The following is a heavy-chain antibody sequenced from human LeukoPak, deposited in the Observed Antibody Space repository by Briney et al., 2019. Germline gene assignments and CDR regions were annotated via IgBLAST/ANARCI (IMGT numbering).Heavy chain of an antibody. CDR2: IRYDVSNK. CDR3: ARYSPCYYYGMDV. Sequence: GGSLRLSCAASGFTFSSYGMHWVRQAPGHGLEWVAFIRYDVSNKYYADSVKGRFTISRNNSKNTLYLQMNSLRAEDTAVYCCARYSPCYYYGMDVWGQGTTITVSS. V-gene: IGHV3-30*02. J-gene: IGHJ6*02. CDR1: GFTFSSYG. D-gene: IGHD2-15*01.